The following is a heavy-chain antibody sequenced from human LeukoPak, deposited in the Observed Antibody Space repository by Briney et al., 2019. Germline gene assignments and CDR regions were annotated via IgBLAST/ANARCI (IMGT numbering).Heavy chain of an antibody. V-gene: IGHV4-4*07. D-gene: IGHD2-2*02. CDR1: GGSISSYY. J-gene: IGHJ2*01. CDR2: IYTSGST. Sequence: PSETLSPTCTVSGGSISSYYWSWIRQPAGKGLEWIGRIYTSGSTNYNPSLKSRVTMSVDTSKNQFSLKLSSVTAADTAVYYCARGYCSSTSCYRAPFDLWGRGTLVTVSS. CDR3: ARGYCSSTSCYRAPFDL.